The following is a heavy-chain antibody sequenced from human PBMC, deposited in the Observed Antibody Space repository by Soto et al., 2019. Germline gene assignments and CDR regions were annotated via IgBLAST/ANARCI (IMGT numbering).Heavy chain of an antibody. CDR1: GGTFSSYA. Sequence: ASVKVSCKASGGTFSSYAISWVRQAPGQGLEWMGGIIPIFGTANYAQKFQGRVTITADKSTSTAYMELSSLRSEDTAVYYCARGMGMATRVYFDYWGQGTLVTISS. CDR2: IIPIFGTA. D-gene: IGHD2-15*01. CDR3: ARGMGMATRVYFDY. J-gene: IGHJ4*02. V-gene: IGHV1-69*06.